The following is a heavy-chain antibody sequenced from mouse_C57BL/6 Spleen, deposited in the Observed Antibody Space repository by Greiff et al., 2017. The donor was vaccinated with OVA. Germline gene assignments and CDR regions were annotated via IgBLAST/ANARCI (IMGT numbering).Heavy chain of an antibody. D-gene: IGHD2-2*01. CDR1: GFTFTDYY. CDR3: ARYEGYDDYAMDY. V-gene: IGHV7-3*01. CDR2: IRNKANGYTT. Sequence: EVHLVESGGGLVQPGGSLSLSCAASGFTFTDYYMSWVRQPPGKALEWLGFIRNKANGYTTEYSASVKGRFTISRDNSQSILYLQMNALRAEDSATYYCARYEGYDDYAMDYWGQGTSVTVSS. J-gene: IGHJ4*01.